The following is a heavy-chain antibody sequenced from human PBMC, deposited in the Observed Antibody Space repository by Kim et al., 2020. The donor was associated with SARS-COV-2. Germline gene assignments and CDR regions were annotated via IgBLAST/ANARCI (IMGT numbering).Heavy chain of an antibody. CDR3: ARVRCVCSSGSCQAADFDY. J-gene: IGHJ4*02. CDR1: GFSLTTRGMC. V-gene: IGHV2-70*17. D-gene: IGHD2-15*01. Sequence: SGPTLVNPTQTLTLTCTFPGFSLTTRGMCVSWIRQPPGKALEWLARIDWDDDSFYSTSIKTRLTIPSDTSKNHVALSMTVMDPVDTGTYYCARVRCVCSSGSCQAADFDYWGQGALVTVSS. CDR2: IDWDDDS.